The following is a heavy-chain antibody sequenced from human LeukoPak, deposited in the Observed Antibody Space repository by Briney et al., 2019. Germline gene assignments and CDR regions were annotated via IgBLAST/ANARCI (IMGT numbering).Heavy chain of an antibody. CDR3: ARRVVGATDLFDY. CDR1: GFTFTSYG. Sequence: SSVKVSCKASGFTFTSYGIGWVRQAPGQGLEWMGWISAYNGNTNYAQKLQGRVTMTTETSTSTAYMELRSLRSDDTAVYYCARRVVGATDLFDYWGQGTLVTVSS. D-gene: IGHD1-26*01. CDR2: ISAYNGNT. J-gene: IGHJ4*02. V-gene: IGHV1-18*01.